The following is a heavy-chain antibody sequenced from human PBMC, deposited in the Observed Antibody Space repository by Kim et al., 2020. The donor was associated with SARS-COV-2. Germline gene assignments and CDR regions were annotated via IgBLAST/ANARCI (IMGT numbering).Heavy chain of an antibody. J-gene: IGHJ4*02. V-gene: IGHV3-23*01. D-gene: IGHD4-17*01. CDR3: AKGTGYSDSYYFDY. Sequence: ADSVKGRFTISRDNSKNTLFLQRSSLRAEDTALYYCAKGTGYSDSYYFDYWGQGTLVTVFS.